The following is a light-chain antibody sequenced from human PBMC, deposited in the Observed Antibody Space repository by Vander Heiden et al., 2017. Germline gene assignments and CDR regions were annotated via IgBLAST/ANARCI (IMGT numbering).Light chain of an antibody. CDR3: QSYDSSKPWV. CDR2: EGN. J-gene: IGLJ3*02. CDR1: SGSIASNY. Sequence: NFLLTQPPSVSESPGKTVTISCTRSSGSIASNYVQWYQQRPGSSPTTVIYEGNQRPAGVPGRFSGSSDSSSNSASLAISGLKTEDEADYYCQSYDSSKPWVFGRRTKLTGL. V-gene: IGLV6-57*01.